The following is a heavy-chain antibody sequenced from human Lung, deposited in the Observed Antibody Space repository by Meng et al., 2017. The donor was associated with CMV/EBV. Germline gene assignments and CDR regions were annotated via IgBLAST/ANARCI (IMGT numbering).Heavy chain of an antibody. D-gene: IGHD2-2*01. CDR2: ISGSGGST. J-gene: IGHJ4*02. CDR3: AKDSPIVVVPAAIIPSND. CDR1: GFTFSSYA. Sequence: ESXKISXAASGFTFSSYAMSWVRQAPGKGLEWVSAISGSGGSTYYADSVKGRFTISRDNSKNTLYLQMNSLRAEDTAVYYCAKDSPIVVVPAAIIPSNDWGRGTLVTVSS. V-gene: IGHV3-23*01.